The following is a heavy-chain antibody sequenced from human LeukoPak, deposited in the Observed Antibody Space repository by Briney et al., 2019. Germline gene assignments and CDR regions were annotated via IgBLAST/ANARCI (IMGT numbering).Heavy chain of an antibody. CDR2: IIPIFGTA. Sequence: SVKVSCKASGGTFSSYAISWVRQAPGQGLEWMGGIIPIFGTANYAQKFQGRVTITADKSTSTAYMELSSLRSEDTAVYYCARDRGSSWYVPWSGYYYYMDVWGKGTTVTVSS. CDR3: ARDRGSSWYVPWSGYYYYMDV. V-gene: IGHV1-69*06. J-gene: IGHJ6*03. CDR1: GGTFSSYA. D-gene: IGHD6-13*01.